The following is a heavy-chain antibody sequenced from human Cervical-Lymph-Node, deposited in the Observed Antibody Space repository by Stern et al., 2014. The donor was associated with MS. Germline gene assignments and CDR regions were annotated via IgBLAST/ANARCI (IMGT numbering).Heavy chain of an antibody. Sequence: QLQESGPGLLKPSQTLSLSCTVSGVSISSGGYYWSWIRQLPGKGLEWIGYVSFSGSTAYTPSVTSRVSISVDTSKNQFSLNLRSVTAADTAVYYCANGGDEYNPIDYWGQGTLVIVST. D-gene: IGHD5-24*01. J-gene: IGHJ4*02. CDR1: GVSISSGGYY. CDR2: VSFSGST. CDR3: ANGGDEYNPIDY. V-gene: IGHV4-31*03.